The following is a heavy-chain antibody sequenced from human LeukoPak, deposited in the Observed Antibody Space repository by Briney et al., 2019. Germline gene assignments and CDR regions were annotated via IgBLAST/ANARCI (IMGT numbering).Heavy chain of an antibody. V-gene: IGHV3-23*01. CDR1: GLTFSSYA. CDR3: AKRTTKAYSGYDDY. CDR2: ISGSGGST. D-gene: IGHD5-12*01. J-gene: IGHJ4*02. Sequence: GGSLRLSCAASGLTFSSYAMTWVRQAPGKGLEWVSGISGSGGSTYYADSVKGRFTISRDNSKNTLYLQMNTLRAEDAAVYYCAKRTTKAYSGYDDYWGQGTLVTVSS.